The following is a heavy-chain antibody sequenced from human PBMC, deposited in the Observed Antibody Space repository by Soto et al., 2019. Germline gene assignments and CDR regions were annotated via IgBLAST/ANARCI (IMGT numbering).Heavy chain of an antibody. Sequence: EVQLLESGGGLVQTGGSLRLSCAASGFTFSSYGMSWVRQAPGKGLEWVSGISGSGGSTYYADSVKGRFTISRDNPKNTLYLQMNSLRAEDTAVYYCAKEGRYSSSRGYFDYWGQGTLVTVSS. J-gene: IGHJ4*02. V-gene: IGHV3-23*01. CDR3: AKEGRYSSSRGYFDY. CDR1: GFTFSSYG. CDR2: ISGSGGST. D-gene: IGHD6-13*01.